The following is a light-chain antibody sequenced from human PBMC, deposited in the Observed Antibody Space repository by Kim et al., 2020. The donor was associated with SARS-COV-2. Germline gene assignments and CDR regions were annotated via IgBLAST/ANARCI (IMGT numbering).Light chain of an antibody. CDR2: ARN. CDR1: SLRIYY. CDR3: QSRDSSGKVV. Sequence: SSELTQDPAVSVALGQTVRITCQGDSLRIYYSSWYQQKPGQAPVLVIYARNNRPSGIPDRFSGSSSGNKASLTITGAQAEDEADYYCQSRDSSGKVVFGGGTQLTVL. V-gene: IGLV3-19*01. J-gene: IGLJ2*01.